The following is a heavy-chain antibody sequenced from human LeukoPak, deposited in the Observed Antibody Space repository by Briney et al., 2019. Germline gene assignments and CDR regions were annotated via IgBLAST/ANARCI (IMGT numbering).Heavy chain of an antibody. Sequence: SGPTLVKPTQTLTLTCTFSGFSLSTSGVGVGRIRQPPGKALEWLALIYWNDDKRYSPSLKSRLTITKDTSKNQVVLTMTDMDPVDTATYYCAKRYASAWFGYWGQGTLVTVSS. J-gene: IGHJ4*02. CDR2: IYWNDDK. V-gene: IGHV2-5*01. D-gene: IGHD2-2*01. CDR1: GFSLSTSGVG. CDR3: AKRYASAWFGY.